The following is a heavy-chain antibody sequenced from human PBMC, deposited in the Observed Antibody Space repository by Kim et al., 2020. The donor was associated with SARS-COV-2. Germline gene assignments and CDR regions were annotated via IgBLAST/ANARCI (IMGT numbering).Heavy chain of an antibody. D-gene: IGHD1-26*01. V-gene: IGHV3-23*01. CDR1: GVSFDSYA. J-gene: IGHJ4*02. Sequence: GGSLRLSCEVSGVSFDSYAMHWVRQAPGKGLEWVSSIGGRGDTTYYADSLKGRFTTSRDNSKNTVYLDMSDLRADDTALYFCTNGPYNNYYHDSFGYGDYWGQGTRVTVSS. CDR3: TNGPYNNYYHDSFGYGDY. CDR2: IGGRGDTT.